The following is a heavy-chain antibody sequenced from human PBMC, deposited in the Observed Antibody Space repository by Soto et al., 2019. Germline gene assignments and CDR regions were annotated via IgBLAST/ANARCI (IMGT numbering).Heavy chain of an antibody. J-gene: IGHJ4*02. V-gene: IGHV4-31*03. CDR3: AREGYAHFGDDGPFDLFYFDN. CDR2: IYHSGST. Sequence: PSETLSLTCTVSGGSISSSSYYWSWLRQPPGKGLEWIGFIYHSGSTFYSPSLQSRVSISVDTSKNQFSLKLSSVTPADTAVYYCAREGYAHFGDDGPFDLFYFDNWGPGTLVTVSS. D-gene: IGHD2-21*01. CDR1: GGSISSSSYY.